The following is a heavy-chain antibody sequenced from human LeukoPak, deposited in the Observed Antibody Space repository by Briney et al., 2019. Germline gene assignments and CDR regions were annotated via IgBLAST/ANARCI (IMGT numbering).Heavy chain of an antibody. J-gene: IGHJ4*02. CDR2: IRYDGSNK. CDR1: GFTFSSYG. D-gene: IGHD1/OR15-1a*01. V-gene: IGHV3-30*02. Sequence: PGGSLRLSCAASGFTFSSYGMHWVRQAPGKGLEWVAFIRYDGSNKYYADSVKGRFTISRDNSKNTLYLQMNSLRAEDTAVYYCARGRASPEHSYYFDYWGQGALVTVSS. CDR3: ARGRASPEHSYYFDY.